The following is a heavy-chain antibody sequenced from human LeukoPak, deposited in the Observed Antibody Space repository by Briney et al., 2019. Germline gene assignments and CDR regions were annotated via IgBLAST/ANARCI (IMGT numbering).Heavy chain of an antibody. J-gene: IGHJ4*02. CDR2: INSDIYSNTI. V-gene: IGHV3-48*01. D-gene: IGHD6-19*01. CDR3: ARDNSSGGGFDY. Sequence: GGSLRLSCAASGFTLSSYSMNWVRQAPGKGLEWISYINSDIYSNTIYYADTVKGRFTISRDNPKNTLYLQMNSLRAEDTAVYYCARDNSSGGGFDYWGQGTLVTVSS. CDR1: GFTLSSYS.